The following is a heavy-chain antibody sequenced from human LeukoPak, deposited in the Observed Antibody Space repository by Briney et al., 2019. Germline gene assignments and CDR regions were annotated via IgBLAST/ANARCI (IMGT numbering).Heavy chain of an antibody. V-gene: IGHV1-24*01. Sequence: ASVKVSCKVSGYSLTELSLHWVRQAPGKGLEWMGGLDPADGEMIYTQMFQGRITMTEDSSTDTAYMEMSSLRSDDTAVYYCATGRTKWDPLNYWGQGTLVTVSS. D-gene: IGHD1-26*01. CDR3: ATGRTKWDPLNY. J-gene: IGHJ4*02. CDR2: LDPADGEM. CDR1: GYSLTELS.